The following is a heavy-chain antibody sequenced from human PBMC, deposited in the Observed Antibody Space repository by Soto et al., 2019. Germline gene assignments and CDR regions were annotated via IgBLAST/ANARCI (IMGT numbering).Heavy chain of an antibody. CDR1: GFTFSTYS. J-gene: IGHJ4*02. V-gene: IGHV3-21*04. Sequence: PGGSLRLSCAASGFTFSTYSMNWVRQAPGKGLEWVSSISTSSSYIYYADSVKGRFTISVDTSKNQFSLKLTSVTAADTAVYYCARAYSYVDYWGQGTLVTVSS. CDR2: ISTSSSYI. D-gene: IGHD5-18*01. CDR3: ARAYSYVDY.